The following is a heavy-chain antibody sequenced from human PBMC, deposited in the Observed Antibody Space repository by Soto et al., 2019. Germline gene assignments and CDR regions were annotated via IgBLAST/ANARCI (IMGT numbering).Heavy chain of an antibody. CDR2: ISGGSTNT. Sequence: EVQLSESGGGLXXXXXXXXXSCVASGVXXSXXXXXWVRQARRKGLEWVSAISGGSTNTYHADSVKGRFTMSRDNSKNTLYLQMNSLRAEDTAVYYCAKNVEPTPFYDYWGQGTLVTVSS. J-gene: IGHJ4*02. V-gene: IGHV3-23*01. CDR1: GVXXSXXX. D-gene: IGHD1-1*01. CDR3: AKNVEPTPFYDY.